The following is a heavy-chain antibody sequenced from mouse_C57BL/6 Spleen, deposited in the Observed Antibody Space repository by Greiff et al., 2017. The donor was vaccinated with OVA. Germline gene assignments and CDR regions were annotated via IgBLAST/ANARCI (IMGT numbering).Heavy chain of an antibody. Sequence: VQLQQSGPELVKPGASVKISCKASGYTFTDYYMNWVKQSHGKSLEWIGDINPNNGGTSYNQKFKGKATLTVDKSSSTAYMELRSLTSEDSAVYYCARSGGPYGKGPYWYFDVWGTGTTVTVSS. D-gene: IGHD2-1*01. CDR1: GYTFTDYY. CDR2: INPNNGGT. CDR3: ARSGGPYGKGPYWYFDV. V-gene: IGHV1-26*01. J-gene: IGHJ1*03.